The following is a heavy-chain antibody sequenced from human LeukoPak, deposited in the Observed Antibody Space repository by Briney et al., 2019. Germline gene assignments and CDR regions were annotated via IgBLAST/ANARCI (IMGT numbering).Heavy chain of an antibody. D-gene: IGHD6-13*01. Sequence: SETLSLTCTVSGDSMTNYYWTWIRQPAGRGLEWIGRIYTDGSTNYNPSLKSRVTMSVDTSKKEFSLKLNSVTAADTAIYYCATYKQELAFDSWGQGTLVTVSS. J-gene: IGHJ4*02. V-gene: IGHV4-4*07. CDR3: ATYKQELAFDS. CDR2: IYTDGST. CDR1: GDSMTNYY.